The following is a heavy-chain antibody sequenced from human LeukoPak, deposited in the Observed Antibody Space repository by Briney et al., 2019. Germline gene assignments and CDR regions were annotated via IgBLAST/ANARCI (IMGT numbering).Heavy chain of an antibody. J-gene: IGHJ4*02. D-gene: IGHD6-19*01. CDR2: ISGSGDST. Sequence: EGSLRLSCAASGFTFSNYDMNWVRQAPGKGLEWVSGISGSGDSTYYPDSVKGRFTISRDNSKNTLYLQMSSLRAEDTAVYYCAKQGHSSGWSNFDYWGQGTLVTVSS. V-gene: IGHV3-23*01. CDR3: AKQGHSSGWSNFDY. CDR1: GFTFSNYD.